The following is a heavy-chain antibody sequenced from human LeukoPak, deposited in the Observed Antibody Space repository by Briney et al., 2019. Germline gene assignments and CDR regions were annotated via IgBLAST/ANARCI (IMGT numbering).Heavy chain of an antibody. V-gene: IGHV3-74*01. D-gene: IGHD6-19*01. CDR1: GFSFSSYW. J-gene: IGHJ4*02. Sequence: SGGSLRLSCGASGFSFSSYWMHWVRHAPGKGLMGVSRVNNDGSSTTYADSVEGRFTISRDNARNTLYLQMNSLKAEDTAVYYCARSSSQYYFDYWGQGTLVTVSS. CDR2: VNNDGSST. CDR3: ARSSSQYYFDY.